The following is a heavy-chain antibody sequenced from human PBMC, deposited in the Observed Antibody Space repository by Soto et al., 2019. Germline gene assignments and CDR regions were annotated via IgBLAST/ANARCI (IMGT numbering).Heavy chain of an antibody. V-gene: IGHV1-69*04. CDR2: IIPILGIA. Sequence: GASVKVSCKASGGTFSSYAISWVRQAPGQGLEWMGRIIPILGIANYAQKFQGRVTITADKSTSTAYMELSSLRSEDTAVYYCASFPRAVVAATRRSRGYYGMDVWGQGTTVTVSS. CDR1: GGTFSSYA. D-gene: IGHD2-15*01. CDR3: ASFPRAVVAATRRSRGYYGMDV. J-gene: IGHJ6*02.